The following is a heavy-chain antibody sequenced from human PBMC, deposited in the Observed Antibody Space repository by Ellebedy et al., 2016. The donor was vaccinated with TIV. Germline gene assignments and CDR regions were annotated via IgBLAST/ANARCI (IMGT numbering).Heavy chain of an antibody. J-gene: IGHJ6*02. CDR3: ATTRWGGVPAAPIYYYYGMDV. D-gene: IGHD2-2*01. CDR2: IIPILGIT. Sequence: ASVKVSCKASGDTFSRYAISWVRQAPGQGIEWMGRIIPILGITNYAQKFQGRITITADKSTSTAYMELSSLRSEDTAVYYCATTRWGGVPAAPIYYYYGMDVWGQGTTVTVSS. CDR1: GDTFSRYA. V-gene: IGHV1-69*04.